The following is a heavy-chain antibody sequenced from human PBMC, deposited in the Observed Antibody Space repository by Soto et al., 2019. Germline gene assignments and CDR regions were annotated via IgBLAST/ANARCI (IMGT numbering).Heavy chain of an antibody. Sequence: SETLSLTRTVSGGSISSYYWSWIRQPPGKGLEWIGYIYYSGSTNYNPSLKSRVTISVDTSKNQFSPKLSSVTAADTAVYYCARDQREKRWLQFYRPRAFDIWGQGTMVTVSS. D-gene: IGHD5-12*01. CDR2: IYYSGST. CDR3: ARDQREKRWLQFYRPRAFDI. J-gene: IGHJ3*02. CDR1: GGSISSYY. V-gene: IGHV4-59*01.